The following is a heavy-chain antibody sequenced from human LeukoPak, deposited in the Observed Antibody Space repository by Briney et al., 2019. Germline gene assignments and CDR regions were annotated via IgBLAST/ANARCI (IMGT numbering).Heavy chain of an antibody. CDR3: SRPRYSSEFVP. J-gene: IGHJ5*02. V-gene: IGHV5-10-1*01. D-gene: IGHD6-25*01. Sequence: GESLKISCKASGDSFTSYWTSWVRQKPGKGLVWMGRVNTSDAYTKYNPSFQGHVTISSEDYPSTAYHQRSSRQTAETTTDYYSRPRYSSEFVPWGQGTMVTVSS. CDR2: VNTSDAYT. CDR1: GDSFTSYW.